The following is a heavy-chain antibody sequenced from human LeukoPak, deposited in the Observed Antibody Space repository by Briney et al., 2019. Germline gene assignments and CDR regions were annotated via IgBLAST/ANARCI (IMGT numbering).Heavy chain of an antibody. CDR3: AKGGSSGYYFDY. Sequence: GGSLRLSCAASGFTFSSSAMSWVRQAPGKGLEWVSAISGSGGSTYYADSVKGRFTISRDNSKNTLYLQMNSLRAEDTAVYYCAKGGSSGYYFDYWGQGTLVTVSS. J-gene: IGHJ4*02. CDR1: GFTFSSSA. V-gene: IGHV3-23*01. D-gene: IGHD6-25*01. CDR2: ISGSGGST.